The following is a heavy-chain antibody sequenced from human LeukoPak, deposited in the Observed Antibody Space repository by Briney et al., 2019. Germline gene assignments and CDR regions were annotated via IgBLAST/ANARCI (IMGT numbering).Heavy chain of an antibody. Sequence: ASVKVSCKASGYTFTGYYMHWVRQAPGQGLEWMGWINPNSGGTNYAQKFQGRVTTTRDTSISTAYMELSRLRSDDTAVYYCARDSPLSPLYSSSSRFDYWGQGTLVTVSS. J-gene: IGHJ4*02. D-gene: IGHD6-6*01. V-gene: IGHV1-2*02. CDR2: INPNSGGT. CDR3: ARDSPLSPLYSSSSRFDY. CDR1: GYTFTGYY.